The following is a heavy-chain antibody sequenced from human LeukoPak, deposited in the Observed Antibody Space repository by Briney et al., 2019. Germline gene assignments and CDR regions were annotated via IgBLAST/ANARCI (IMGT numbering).Heavy chain of an antibody. D-gene: IGHD4-17*01. Sequence: PGGSLRLSCAASGFTFSSYGMHWVRQAPVKGLEWVAVISYDGSNKYYADSVKGRFTISRDNSKNTLYLQMNSLRAEDTAVYYCAKVSYGDYYYYYYYGMDVWGQGTTVTVSS. V-gene: IGHV3-30*18. CDR3: AKVSYGDYYYYYYYGMDV. CDR2: ISYDGSNK. J-gene: IGHJ6*02. CDR1: GFTFSSYG.